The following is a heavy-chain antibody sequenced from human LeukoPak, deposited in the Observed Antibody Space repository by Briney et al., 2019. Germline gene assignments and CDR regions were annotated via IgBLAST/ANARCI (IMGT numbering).Heavy chain of an antibody. CDR2: IYHSGST. CDR3: AGEDSEEDYYDGFAAFDI. D-gene: IGHD3-22*01. CDR1: GGSISSGSYY. J-gene: IGHJ3*02. Sequence: PSETLSLTCTVSGGSISSGSYYWNWIRQPPGKGLEWIGSIYHSGSTYYNPSLKSRVTISVDTSKNQFSLKLNSVTAADTAVYYCAGEDSEEDYYDGFAAFDIWGQGTMVTVSS. V-gene: IGHV4-39*07.